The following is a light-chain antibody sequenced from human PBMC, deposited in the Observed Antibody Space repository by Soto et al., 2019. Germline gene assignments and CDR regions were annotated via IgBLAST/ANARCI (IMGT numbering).Light chain of an antibody. Sequence: DIQMTQSPSSLPASLGDRVTISCPSSQSISSYLNWYQQKPGKAPKLLIYAASSLQSGVPSRFSGSGSGTDFTLTISSLQPEDFATYYCQQSYSTPPITFGQGTRLEIK. J-gene: IGKJ5*01. V-gene: IGKV1-39*01. CDR3: QQSYSTPPIT. CDR1: QSISSY. CDR2: AAS.